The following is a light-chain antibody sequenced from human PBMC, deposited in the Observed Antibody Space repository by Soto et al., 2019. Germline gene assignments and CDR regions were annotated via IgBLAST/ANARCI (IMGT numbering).Light chain of an antibody. CDR1: QSIGYY. J-gene: IGKJ1*01. CDR3: QQRGNWPPTWT. CDR2: DAS. V-gene: IGKV3-11*01. Sequence: TQSPSTLSSSIGDRVTITCRARQSIGYYLAWYQEKPGQAPRLLIYDASIRATGIPARFSGSWSGTDFTLTINGLEPEDSAVYYCQQRGNWPPTWTFGQGTKVDIK.